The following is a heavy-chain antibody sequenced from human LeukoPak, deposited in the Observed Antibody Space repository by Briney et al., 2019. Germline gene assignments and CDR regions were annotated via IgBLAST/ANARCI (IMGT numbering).Heavy chain of an antibody. D-gene: IGHD2-8*01. V-gene: IGHV3-23*01. CDR3: VKDSIERNGVYDAFDV. CDR1: GFTFTDFA. J-gene: IGHJ3*01. CDR2: IGGGGVDR. Sequence: GGSLRLSCVASGFTFTDFAMNWVRQVPGKGPKWVSHIGGGGVDREYEESVKGRFTVSRDNSRNSLYLQMNSLRGEDTAIYYCVKDSIERNGVYDAFDVWGQGTKVTVAS.